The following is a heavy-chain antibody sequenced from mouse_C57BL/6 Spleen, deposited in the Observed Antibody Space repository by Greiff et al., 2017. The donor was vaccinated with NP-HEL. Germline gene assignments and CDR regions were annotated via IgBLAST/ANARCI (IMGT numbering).Heavy chain of an antibody. CDR3: ARVGGNPFAY. CDR2: IYPRSGNT. Sequence: QVQLQQSGAELARPGASVKLSCKASGYTFTSYGISWVKQRTGQGLEWIGEIYPRSGNTYYNEKFKGKATLTADKSSSTAYMELRSLTSEDAAVYFCARVGGNPFAYWGQGTLVTVSA. CDR1: GYTFTSYG. J-gene: IGHJ3*01. V-gene: IGHV1-81*01. D-gene: IGHD2-1*01.